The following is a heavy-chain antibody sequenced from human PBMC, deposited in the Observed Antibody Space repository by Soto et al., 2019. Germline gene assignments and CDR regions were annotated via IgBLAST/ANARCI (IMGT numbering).Heavy chain of an antibody. CDR1: GFTFSSYE. Sequence: PGGSLRLSCAASGFTFSSYEMNWVRQAPGKGLEWVSYISSSGSTIYYADSVKGRFTISRDNAKNSLYLQMNSLRAEDTAVYYCARDRSDYYYYYGIDVWGQGTTVTAS. CDR2: ISSSGSTI. V-gene: IGHV3-48*03. J-gene: IGHJ6*02. CDR3: ARDRSDYYYYYGIDV.